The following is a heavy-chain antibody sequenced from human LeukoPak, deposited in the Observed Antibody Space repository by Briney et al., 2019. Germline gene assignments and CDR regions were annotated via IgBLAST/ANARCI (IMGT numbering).Heavy chain of an antibody. J-gene: IGHJ4*02. CDR1: GFTFSSYG. V-gene: IGHV3-33*01. CDR3: ASPMVRGVIIPDY. Sequence: PGRSLRLSCAASGFTFSSYGMHWVRQAPGKGLEWVAVIWCDGSNKYYADSVKGRFTISRDNSKNTLYLQMNSLRAEDTAVYYCASPMVRGVIIPDYWGQGTLVTVSS. CDR2: IWCDGSNK. D-gene: IGHD3-10*01.